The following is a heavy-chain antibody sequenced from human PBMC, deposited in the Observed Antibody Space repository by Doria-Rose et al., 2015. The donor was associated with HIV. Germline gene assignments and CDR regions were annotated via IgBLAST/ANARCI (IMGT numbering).Heavy chain of an antibody. Sequence: WIRQPPGKGLEWIGYIYYSGSTYYNPSLKSRVTISVDTSKNQFSLKLSSVTAADTAVYYCARGGIDYRSYYFDYWGQGTLVTVSS. V-gene: IGHV4-30-4*08. J-gene: IGHJ4*02. CDR2: IYYSGST. D-gene: IGHD4-4*01. CDR3: ARGGIDYRSYYFDY.